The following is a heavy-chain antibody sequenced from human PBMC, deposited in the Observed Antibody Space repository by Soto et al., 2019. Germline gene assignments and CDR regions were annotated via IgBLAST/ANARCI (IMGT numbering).Heavy chain of an antibody. CDR2: ISGSGGST. CDR3: AKGSSGSRPYYFDY. D-gene: IGHD3-22*01. Sequence: GGSLRLSCAASGFTFSSYAMSWVRQAPGKGLEWVSAISGSGGSTWYADSVKGRFTISRDNSKNTLDLQMNSLRAEDTAVYFCAKGSSGSRPYYFDYWGQGTLVTVSS. CDR1: GFTFSSYA. V-gene: IGHV3-23*01. J-gene: IGHJ4*02.